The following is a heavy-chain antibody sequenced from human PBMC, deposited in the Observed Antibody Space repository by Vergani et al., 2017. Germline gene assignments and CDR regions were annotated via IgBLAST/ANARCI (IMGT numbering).Heavy chain of an antibody. Sequence: QVQLVQSGAEVKKPGSSVKVSCKASGGTFSSYAISWVRLAPGQGLEWMGGIIPIFGTANYAQKFQGRVTITADESTSTAYMELSSLRSEDTAVYYCASRNPYDSSGYYYVLGAFDIWGEGTMVTVSS. J-gene: IGHJ3*02. CDR1: GGTFSSYA. V-gene: IGHV1-69*12. D-gene: IGHD3-22*01. CDR2: IIPIFGTA. CDR3: ASRNPYDSSGYYYVLGAFDI.